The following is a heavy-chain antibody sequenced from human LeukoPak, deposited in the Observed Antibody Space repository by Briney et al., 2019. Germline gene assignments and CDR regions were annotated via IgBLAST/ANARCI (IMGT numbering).Heavy chain of an antibody. D-gene: IGHD3-22*01. J-gene: IGHJ4*02. V-gene: IGHV4-39*07. CDR1: GGSISSSSYY. CDR2: IYYSGST. Sequence: PSETLSLTCTVSGGSISSSSYYWGWIRQPPGKGLEWIGSIYYSGSTYYNPSLKSRVTISVDTSKNQFSLKLSSVTAADTAVYYCARLDSSGYYHPFALDYWGQGTLVTVSS. CDR3: ARLDSSGYYHPFALDY.